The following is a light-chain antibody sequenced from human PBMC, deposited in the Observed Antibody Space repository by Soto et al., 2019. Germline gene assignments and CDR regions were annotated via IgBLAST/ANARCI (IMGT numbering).Light chain of an antibody. J-gene: IGKJ3*01. CDR1: QGIRND. CDR3: LQDYNYPHT. Sequence: AIQMTQSPSTLSATVGDRVTITCRASQGIRNDLGWYQQKPGKAPKVLIYGASTLQSGVPSRFSGSGSGTDFTLTISSLQPEDFATYYCLQDYNYPHTFGPGTKVDIK. V-gene: IGKV1-6*01. CDR2: GAS.